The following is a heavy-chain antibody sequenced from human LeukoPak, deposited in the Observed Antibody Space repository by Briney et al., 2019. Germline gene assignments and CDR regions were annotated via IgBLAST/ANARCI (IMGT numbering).Heavy chain of an antibody. Sequence: GGSLRLSCAASGFTFNAYPMSWVRQAPGKGLEWVSSISSSSSYIYYADSVKGRFTISRDNAKNSLYLQMNSLRAKDTAVYYCARENSGGYYYGMDVWGQGTTVTVSS. D-gene: IGHD3-16*01. CDR2: ISSSSSYI. CDR1: GFTFNAYP. J-gene: IGHJ6*02. V-gene: IGHV3-21*01. CDR3: ARENSGGYYYGMDV.